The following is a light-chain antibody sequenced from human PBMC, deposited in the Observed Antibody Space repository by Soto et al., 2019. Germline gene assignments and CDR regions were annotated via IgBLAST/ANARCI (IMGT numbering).Light chain of an antibody. V-gene: IGLV1-51*02. Sequence: QSVLTQPPSVSAAPGQTVTISCSGSSSNIGNNYVSWYQQLPGTAPKLLIFENTKRPSGIPDRFSGSKSGTSATLGITGLQTGDEADYSCATWDSTLSAVILGGGTKLTVL. J-gene: IGLJ2*01. CDR1: SSNIGNNY. CDR3: ATWDSTLSAVI. CDR2: ENT.